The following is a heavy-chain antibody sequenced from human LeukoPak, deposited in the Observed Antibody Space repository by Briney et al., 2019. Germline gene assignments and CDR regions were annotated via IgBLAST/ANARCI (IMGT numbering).Heavy chain of an antibody. CDR1: GFSLSTYD. V-gene: IGHV3-64*01. CDR2: ITSNGGTT. J-gene: IGHJ4*02. CDR3: AREYYSGNYYVFDY. D-gene: IGHD1-26*01. Sequence: GGSLRLSCVASGFSLSTYDMYWVRQAPGKGLEYVSAITSNGGTTYYANSVKGRFTISRDNSKNTVYLQMNSLRVEDTAVYFCAREYYSGNYYVFDYWGQGTLVTVSS.